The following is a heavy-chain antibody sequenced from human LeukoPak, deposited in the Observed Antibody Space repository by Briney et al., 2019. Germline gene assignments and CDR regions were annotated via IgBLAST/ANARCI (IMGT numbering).Heavy chain of an antibody. D-gene: IGHD4/OR15-4a*01. CDR2: CDPEDGET. V-gene: IGHV1-24*01. CDR1: GYTLTELS. J-gene: IGHJ6*03. CDR3: TTLAKWSEDYDYYYYMDV. Sequence: ASVKVSCKVSGYTLTELSMHWVRQAPGKGLEWIGGCDPEDGETIYAQRFQGRVTMTEDTSADTAYMDLSSLRSEDTAVYYCTTLAKWSEDYDYYYYMDVWGKGTTVTVSS.